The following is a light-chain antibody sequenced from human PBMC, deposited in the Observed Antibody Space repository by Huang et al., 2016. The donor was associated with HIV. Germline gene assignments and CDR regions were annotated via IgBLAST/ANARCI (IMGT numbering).Light chain of an antibody. V-gene: IGKV1-NL1*01. J-gene: IGKJ1*01. CDR1: QGISNS. CDR2: STT. Sequence: DIQMTQSPSSLSAFVGDTVTITCRASQGISNSVAWYQQKPGKAPKLLLYSTTRLESGVPYRIRGGGSGTDYTLTINSLQPDDFATYYCQQYYTSPTFGQGSKVEIK. CDR3: QQYYTSPT.